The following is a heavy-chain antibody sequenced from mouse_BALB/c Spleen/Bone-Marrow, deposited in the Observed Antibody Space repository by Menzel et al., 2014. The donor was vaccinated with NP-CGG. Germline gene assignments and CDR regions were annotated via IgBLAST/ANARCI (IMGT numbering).Heavy chain of an antibody. CDR3: ARGLLQYYYAMDY. D-gene: IGHD2-3*01. Sequence: VQLQQSGAELAKPGASVKLSCTASGFNIKDTYMHWVKQRPEQGLEWIGRIDPANGNTKYDPKFQGKATITADTSSITAYLQLSSVTSDDTAVYYCARGLLQYYYAMDYWGQGTSVTVSS. CDR1: GFNIKDTY. J-gene: IGHJ4*01. V-gene: IGHV14-3*02. CDR2: IDPANGNT.